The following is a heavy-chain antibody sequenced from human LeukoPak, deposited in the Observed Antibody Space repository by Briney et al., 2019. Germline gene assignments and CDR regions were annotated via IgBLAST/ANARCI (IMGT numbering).Heavy chain of an antibody. CDR2: INSDGSRI. Sequence: GGSLRLSCAASGFTFSSYWMHWVRQAPGKGLVWVSRINSDGSRISYADSVKGRFTISRDNAKNTLYLQMNSLKTEDTAVYYCTTDWVVVVPAAPLLDAFDIWGQGTMVTVSS. CDR3: TTDWVVVVPAAPLLDAFDI. CDR1: GFTFSSYW. V-gene: IGHV3-74*01. J-gene: IGHJ3*02. D-gene: IGHD2-2*01.